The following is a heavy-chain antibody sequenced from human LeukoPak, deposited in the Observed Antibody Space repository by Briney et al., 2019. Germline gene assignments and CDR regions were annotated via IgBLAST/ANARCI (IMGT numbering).Heavy chain of an antibody. J-gene: IGHJ4*02. CDR1: GGSISPYY. V-gene: IGHV4-59*01. D-gene: IGHD3-10*02. CDR3: ARSTGSTMFIDY. Sequence: SETLSLTCTVSGGSISPYYWSWLRQPPGKGLEWLGYIYYSGNTDYNPSLKSRVAISVDTSKNQFSLKLSSVTAADTAVYYCARSTGSTMFIDYWGQGTLVTVSS. CDR2: IYYSGNT.